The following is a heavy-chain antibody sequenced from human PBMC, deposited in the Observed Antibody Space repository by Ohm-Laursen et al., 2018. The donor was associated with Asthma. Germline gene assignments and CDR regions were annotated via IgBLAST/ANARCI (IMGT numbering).Heavy chain of an antibody. J-gene: IGHJ4*02. V-gene: IGHV3-21*05. D-gene: IGHD5-24*01. CDR2: ISSSSSYT. Sequence: SLRLSCSASGFTFSSYSMNWVRQAPGKGLEWVSYISSSSSYTNYADSVKGRFTISRDNAKNSLYLQMNSLRAEDTAVYYCARDQGRRDGYTSWGQGTLVTVSS. CDR1: GFTFSSYS. CDR3: ARDQGRRDGYTS.